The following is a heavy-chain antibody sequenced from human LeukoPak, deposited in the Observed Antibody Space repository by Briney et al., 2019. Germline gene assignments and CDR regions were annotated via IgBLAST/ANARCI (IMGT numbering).Heavy chain of an antibody. CDR3: VKWTNYYFAL. J-gene: IGHJ2*01. Sequence: GGSLRLSCSASGFTFSSYGMHWVRQAPGKGLDYVSAISSNGGSTYYADSVEGRFTISRDDSKNTVYLQMGSLRAEDMAVYYCVKWTNYYFALWGRGTLVTVSS. D-gene: IGHD2-8*01. CDR2: ISSNGGST. V-gene: IGHV3-64D*09. CDR1: GFTFSSYG.